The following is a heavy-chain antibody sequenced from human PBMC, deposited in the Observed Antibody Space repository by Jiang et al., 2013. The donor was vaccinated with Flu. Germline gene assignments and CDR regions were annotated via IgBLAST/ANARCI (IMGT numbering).Heavy chain of an antibody. CDR3: ARAMSQRGHWFDP. D-gene: IGHD2-2*01. CDR2: VYIYYTEST. Sequence: PGLVKPSETLSLTCTVSGGSISSNYWSWIRQPPGKGLEWIGYVYIYYTESTSYNPSLKSRVTISVDTSKNQFSLKLSSVTAADTAVYYCARAMSQRGHWFDPWGQGTLVTVSS. J-gene: IGHJ5*02. V-gene: IGHV4-59*01. CDR1: GGSISSNY.